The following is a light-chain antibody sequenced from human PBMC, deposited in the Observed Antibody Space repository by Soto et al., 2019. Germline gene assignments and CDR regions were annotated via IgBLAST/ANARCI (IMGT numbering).Light chain of an antibody. J-gene: IGKJ2*01. CDR3: QQYDSHPMYT. CDR2: KTS. Sequence: DNHMTQSPSTLAASVRDRVSITCRARQNIVNWLAWYQQKPGKAPNLLIYKTSTLQRGVPSRFSGSGSGTEFTLTISSLQPDDFATYYCQQYDSHPMYTLGQGTKVDI. CDR1: QNIVNW. V-gene: IGKV1-5*03.